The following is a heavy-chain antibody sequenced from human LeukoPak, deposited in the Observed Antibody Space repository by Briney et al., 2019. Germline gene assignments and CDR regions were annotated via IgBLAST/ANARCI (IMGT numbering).Heavy chain of an antibody. V-gene: IGHV3-48*01. CDR2: ISAGSSNT. D-gene: IGHD1-26*01. Sequence: GVSLRLSCSASGFIFDSYGMNWVRQAPGSGLQWGAYISAGSSNTFYADSVKGRFTISRDDADNFLHLQMNSLSAEDTAVYYCARSAVQANTPFYFDFWGQGALVTVSP. J-gene: IGHJ4*02. CDR3: ARSAVQANTPFYFDF. CDR1: GFIFDSYG.